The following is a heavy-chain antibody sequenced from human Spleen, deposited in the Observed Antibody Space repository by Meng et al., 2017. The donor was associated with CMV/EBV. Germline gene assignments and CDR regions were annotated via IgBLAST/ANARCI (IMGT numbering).Heavy chain of an antibody. J-gene: IGHJ4*02. CDR3: ATVRLWFGSTSRDYFDY. D-gene: IGHD2-2*01. Sequence: ASVKVSCKTSGYTFTDYYIHWVRQTPRQGLEWMGWINPNSGGTKYAQNFQGRVTTTRDTSISTAYMELSRLRSDDTAVYYCATVRLWFGSTSRDYFDYWGQGTLVTVSS. V-gene: IGHV1-2*02. CDR2: INPNSGGT. CDR1: GYTFTDYY.